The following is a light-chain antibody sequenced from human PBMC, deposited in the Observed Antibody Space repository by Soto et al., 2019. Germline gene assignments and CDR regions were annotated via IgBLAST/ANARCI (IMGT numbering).Light chain of an antibody. V-gene: IGLV2-14*01. CDR1: SSDVGAYNY. Sequence: QSALTQPASVSGSPGQSVTISCSGSSSDVGAYNYVSWYQRHPGKAPKLMIYDVTNRPSGVSNRFSGSKSGNTASLTISGLQVEDEADYFCSSYTSSSTVVFGGGTELTVL. J-gene: IGLJ3*02. CDR2: DVT. CDR3: SSYTSSSTVV.